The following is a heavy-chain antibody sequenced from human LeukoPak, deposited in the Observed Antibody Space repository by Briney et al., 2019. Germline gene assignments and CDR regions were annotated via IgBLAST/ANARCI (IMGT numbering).Heavy chain of an antibody. J-gene: IGHJ6*02. CDR2: INTNTGNP. CDR3: ARDIVATIIDYYGMDV. V-gene: IGHV7-4-1*02. D-gene: IGHD5-12*01. CDR1: GYTFTSYA. Sequence: ASVKVSCKASGYTFTSYAMNWVRQAPGQGLEWMGWINTNTGNPTYAQGFTGRFVFSLDTSVSTAYLQISSLKAEDTAVYYCARDIVATIIDYYGMDVWGQGTTVTVSS.